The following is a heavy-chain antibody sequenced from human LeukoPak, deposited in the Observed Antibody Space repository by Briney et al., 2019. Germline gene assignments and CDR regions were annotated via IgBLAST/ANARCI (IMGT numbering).Heavy chain of an antibody. Sequence: GGSLRLSCAASGFTFSIYSMNWVRQPPGKGLEWVSSISSSSSYIYYVDSVNGRLTIPRDNAKNSLYLQMNRLRAEDTAVYYCAREQPDCSGGSCYRAYNRFDPWGQGTLVTVSS. CDR2: ISSSSSYI. CDR1: GFTFSIYS. D-gene: IGHD2-15*01. J-gene: IGHJ5*02. CDR3: AREQPDCSGGSCYRAYNRFDP. V-gene: IGHV3-21*01.